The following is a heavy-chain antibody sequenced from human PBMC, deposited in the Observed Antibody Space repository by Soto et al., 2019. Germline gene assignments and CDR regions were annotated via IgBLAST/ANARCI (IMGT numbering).Heavy chain of an antibody. Sequence: EVQLLESGGGLVQQGGSLRLSCAASGFSFWKYAMTWVRQAQEKGLEWVSSISASAGTTYYGVSVKGRFTVSRDNSKNTIYLEMTGLRAEDTSLYFCAKDQGTVRPYGVDVWGQGTTVIVS. CDR3: AKDQGTVRPYGVDV. CDR2: ISASAGTT. CDR1: GFSFWKYA. D-gene: IGHD1-7*01. V-gene: IGHV3-23*01. J-gene: IGHJ6*02.